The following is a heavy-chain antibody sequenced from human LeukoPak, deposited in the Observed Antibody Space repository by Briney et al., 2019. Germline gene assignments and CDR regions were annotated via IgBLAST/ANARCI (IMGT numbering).Heavy chain of an antibody. CDR3: AKVKQQLVLYYYMDV. J-gene: IGHJ6*03. CDR2: IRYDGSNK. D-gene: IGHD6-13*01. CDR1: GFTFSNYG. Sequence: TGGSLRLNCAASGFTFSNYGMHWVRQGPGKGLEWVTFIRYDGSNKYYADSVKGTFTISRDNFKNTLYLQMNSLRAEDTAVYYCAKVKQQLVLYYYMDVWGKGTTVTISS. V-gene: IGHV3-30*02.